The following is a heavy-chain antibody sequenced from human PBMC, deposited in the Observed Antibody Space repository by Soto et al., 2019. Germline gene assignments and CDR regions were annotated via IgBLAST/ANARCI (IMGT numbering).Heavy chain of an antibody. V-gene: IGHV3-11*04. J-gene: IGHJ4*02. CDR1: GFTFSDYY. CDR2: ISSSGSTI. Sequence: PGGSLRLSCAASGFTFSDYYMSWIRQAPGKGLEWVSYISSSGSTIYYADSVKGRFTISRDNAKNSLYLQMNSLRAEDTAVYYCAREIVEARGASYFDYWGPGTLVTVSS. D-gene: IGHD2-15*01. CDR3: AREIVEARGASYFDY.